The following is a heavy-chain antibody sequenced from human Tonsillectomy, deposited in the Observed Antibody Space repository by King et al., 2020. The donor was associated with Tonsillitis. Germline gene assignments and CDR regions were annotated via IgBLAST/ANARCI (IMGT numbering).Heavy chain of an antibody. J-gene: IGHJ4*02. CDR2: IKPDGRST. Sequence: VQLVESGGGFVQPGGSLRLSCTASGFTFSNYWMHWVRHAPGKGLVWVSRIKPDGRSTTYADSVKGRFTISRDNAKNTLYLQMNSLRAEDTAVYYCTRDQGFGWSQGTLVTVSS. CDR3: TRDQGFG. V-gene: IGHV3-74*01. D-gene: IGHD3-16*01. CDR1: GFTFSNYW.